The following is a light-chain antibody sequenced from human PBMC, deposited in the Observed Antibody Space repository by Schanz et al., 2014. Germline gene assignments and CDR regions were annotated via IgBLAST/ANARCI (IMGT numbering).Light chain of an antibody. V-gene: IGLV2-11*01. Sequence: QSALTQPRSVSGSPGQSVTISCTGTSSDVGAYDYVSWYQQHPGKAPKLMIYGVSHRPSGVPDRFSGSKSGNTASLTISGLQAEDEADYYCSSYAGNNDFGVFGGGTKLTVL. CDR3: SSYAGNNDFGV. J-gene: IGLJ2*01. CDR1: SSDVGAYDY. CDR2: GVS.